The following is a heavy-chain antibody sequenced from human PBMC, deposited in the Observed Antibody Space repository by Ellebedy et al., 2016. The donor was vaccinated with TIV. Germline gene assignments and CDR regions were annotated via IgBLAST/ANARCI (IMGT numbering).Heavy chain of an antibody. CDR1: GFTFSNAW. CDR3: STGGYFFDY. Sequence: GGSLRLXXAASGFTFSNAWMSWVRQAPGKGLEWVGRIKSKTDGGTRDFAAPVKGRFSISRDDSKNTLYVQMSSLKTEDTAVYYCSTGGYFFDYWGQGTLVTVSS. V-gene: IGHV3-15*01. J-gene: IGHJ4*02. CDR2: IKSKTDGGTR.